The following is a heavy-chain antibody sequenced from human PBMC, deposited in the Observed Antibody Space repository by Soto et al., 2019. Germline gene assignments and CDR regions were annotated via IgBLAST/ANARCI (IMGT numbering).Heavy chain of an antibody. CDR1: GFTFSDYY. CDR2: ISSSGSTI. Sequence: PGGSLRLSCAASGFTFSDYYMSWIRQAPGKGLEWVSYISSSGSTIYYADSVKGRFTISRDNAKNSLYLQMNSLRAEDTAVYYCARDPTTYCGGDCDEWVDDYWGQGPLVTVSS. J-gene: IGHJ4*02. V-gene: IGHV3-11*01. D-gene: IGHD2-21*01. CDR3: ARDPTTYCGGDCDEWVDDY.